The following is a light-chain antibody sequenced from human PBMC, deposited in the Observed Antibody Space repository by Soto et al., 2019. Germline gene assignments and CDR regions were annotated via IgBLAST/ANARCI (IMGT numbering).Light chain of an antibody. CDR2: GNT. V-gene: IGLV1-40*01. J-gene: IGLJ1*01. Sequence: QSVLTQPPSVSGAPGQRVTISCTGSSSNIGVGYDVHWYQQRPGTAPKLLIFGNTNRPSGVPDRFSGSKSGTSASLAITGLQAGDEGDYYRQSYDSTLSARYVFGTGTKVTVL. CDR3: QSYDSTLSARYV. CDR1: SSNIGVGYD.